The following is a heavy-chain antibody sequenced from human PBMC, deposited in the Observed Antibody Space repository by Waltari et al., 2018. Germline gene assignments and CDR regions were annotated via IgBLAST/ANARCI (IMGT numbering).Heavy chain of an antibody. CDR2: ISPIFGTA. CDR1: GGTFSSYA. CDR3: AGAPQRSITGTGFDY. Sequence: QVQLVQSGAEVKKPGSSVKVSCKASGGTFSSYAISWVRQAPGQGLEWMGGISPIFGTANYAQEFQCRVTITADISTSTAYMELSSLRSEDTAVYYCAGAPQRSITGTGFDYWGQGTLVTVSA. J-gene: IGHJ4*02. D-gene: IGHD1-20*01. V-gene: IGHV1-69*14.